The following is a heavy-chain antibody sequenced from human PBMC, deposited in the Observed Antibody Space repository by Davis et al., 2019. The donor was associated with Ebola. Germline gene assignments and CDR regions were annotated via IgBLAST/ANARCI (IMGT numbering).Heavy chain of an antibody. CDR2: ISYDGSNK. Sequence: GESLKISCAASGFTFSSYAMHWVRQAPGKGLEWVAVISYDGSNKYYADSVKGRFTISRDNSKNTLYLQMNSLRAEDTAVYYCVRELDNGYYALDRWGQGTLVTVSS. V-gene: IGHV3-30-3*01. CDR1: GFTFSSYA. D-gene: IGHD3-22*01. CDR3: VRELDNGYYALDR. J-gene: IGHJ5*02.